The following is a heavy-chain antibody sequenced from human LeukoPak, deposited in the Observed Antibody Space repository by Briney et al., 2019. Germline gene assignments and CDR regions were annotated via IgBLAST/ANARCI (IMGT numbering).Heavy chain of an antibody. CDR1: GGSFSDYY. CDR3: ATYSTGFDI. J-gene: IGHJ3*02. Sequence: SETLSLTCAVYGGSFSDYYWTRIRQPPGKGLEWIGEINHRGSTHYNPSLKSRVTISVDTSKKQFSLKLSSVTAADTAVYYCATYSTGFDIWGQGTVVTVSS. D-gene: IGHD6-19*01. V-gene: IGHV4-34*01. CDR2: INHRGST.